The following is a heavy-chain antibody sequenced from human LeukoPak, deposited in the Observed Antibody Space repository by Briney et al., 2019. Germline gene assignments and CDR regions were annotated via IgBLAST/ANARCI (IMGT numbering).Heavy chain of an antibody. Sequence: SVKVSCKASGGTFSSYAISWVRQAPGQGLEWIGGIIPIFGTANYAKKFQGRVTITADESTSTAYMEMSSLRSEDTAVYYCARAGRSGGYFDYWGQGTLVTVSS. V-gene: IGHV1-69*13. J-gene: IGHJ4*02. D-gene: IGHD1-26*01. CDR2: IIPIFGTA. CDR3: ARAGRSGGYFDY. CDR1: GGTFSSYA.